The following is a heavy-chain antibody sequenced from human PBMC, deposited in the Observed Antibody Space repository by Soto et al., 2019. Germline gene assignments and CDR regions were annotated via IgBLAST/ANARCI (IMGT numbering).Heavy chain of an antibody. CDR2: IYYSGST. V-gene: IGHV4-59*01. D-gene: IGHD6-19*01. Sequence: SETLSLTCTVSGGSISSYYWSWIRQPPGKGLEWIGYIYYSGSTNYNPSLKSRVTISVDTSKNQFSLKLSSVTAADTAVYYCARAIWSSGWYFVDYWGQGTLVTVSS. CDR3: ARAIWSSGWYFVDY. CDR1: GGSISSYY. J-gene: IGHJ4*02.